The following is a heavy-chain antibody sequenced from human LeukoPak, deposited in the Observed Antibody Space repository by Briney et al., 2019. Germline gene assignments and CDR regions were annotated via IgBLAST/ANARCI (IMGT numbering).Heavy chain of an antibody. CDR2: INPNSGGT. D-gene: IGHD4-17*01. Sequence: ASVKVSCKASGYTFTGYYMHWVRQAPGQGLEWMGWINPNSGGTNYAQKFQGRVTMTRDTSISTAYMELSRLRSDDTAVYYCARDKSRMTTVTAIDYWGQGTLVTVSS. CDR3: ARDKSRMTTVTAIDY. J-gene: IGHJ4*02. CDR1: GYTFTGYY. V-gene: IGHV1-2*02.